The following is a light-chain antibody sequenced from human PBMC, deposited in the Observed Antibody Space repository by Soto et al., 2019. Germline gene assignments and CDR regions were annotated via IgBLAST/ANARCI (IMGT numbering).Light chain of an antibody. CDR1: SSDIGSYDY. Sequence: QSALTQPASVSGSPGQSVTISCTGTSSDIGSYDYVSWYQQHPGKAPKLMVYDVSNRPSGVSNRFSGSKSGNTASLTISGLQDEDEADYYCSSYTSSSVVFGGGTKLTVL. CDR2: DVS. CDR3: SSYTSSSVV. J-gene: IGLJ2*01. V-gene: IGLV2-14*01.